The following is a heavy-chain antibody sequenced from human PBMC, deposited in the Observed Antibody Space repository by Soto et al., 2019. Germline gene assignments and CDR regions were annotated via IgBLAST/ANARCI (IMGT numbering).Heavy chain of an antibody. CDR2: IYYSGST. CDR1: GGSISSSSYY. Sequence: SLTCTVSGGSISSSSYYWGWIRQPPGKGLEWIGSIYYSGSTYYNPSLKSRVTISVDTSKNRFSLKLSSVTAADSAVYYCARQGRITMIAAVIRLREGGAFDIWGQGTMVTVS. V-gene: IGHV4-39*01. CDR3: ARQGRITMIAAVIRLREGGAFDI. D-gene: IGHD3-22*01. J-gene: IGHJ3*02.